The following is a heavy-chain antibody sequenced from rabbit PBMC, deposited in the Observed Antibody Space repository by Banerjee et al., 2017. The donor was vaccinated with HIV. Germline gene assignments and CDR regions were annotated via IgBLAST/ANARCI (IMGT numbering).Heavy chain of an antibody. V-gene: IGHV1S45*01. D-gene: IGHD8-1*01. CDR1: GFSFSNKYV. CDR3: ARNVVGSDYTDL. CDR2: INTSSGNT. Sequence: QEQLEESGGDLVKPEGSLTLTCTASGFSFSNKYVMCWVRQAPGKGLEWIACINTSSGNTVYASWAKGRFTISRTSSTTVALQMTSLTAADTATYFCARNVVGSDYTDLWGQGTLVTVS. J-gene: IGHJ3*01.